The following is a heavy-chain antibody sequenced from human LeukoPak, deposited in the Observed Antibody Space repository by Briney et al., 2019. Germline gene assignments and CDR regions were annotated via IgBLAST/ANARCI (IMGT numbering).Heavy chain of an antibody. Sequence: SETLSLTCTVSGGSISSYYWSWIRQPPGKGLEWIGYIYYSGSTNYNPSLKSRVTISVDTSKNQFSLKLSSVTAADTAVYYCARKGGRYCSGGSCWARAAFDIWGQGTMVTVSS. CDR1: GGSISSYY. J-gene: IGHJ3*02. V-gene: IGHV4-59*01. D-gene: IGHD2-15*01. CDR2: IYYSGST. CDR3: ARKGGRYCSGGSCWARAAFDI.